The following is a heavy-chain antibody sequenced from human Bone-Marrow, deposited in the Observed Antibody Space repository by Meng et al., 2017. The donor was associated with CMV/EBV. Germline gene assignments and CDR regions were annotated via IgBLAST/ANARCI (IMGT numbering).Heavy chain of an antibody. CDR2: INPNNGNT. J-gene: IGHJ4*02. D-gene: IGHD6-13*01. CDR1: GYTFTTYD. CDR3: ARVAAAADY. Sequence: ASVKVSCKASGYTFTTYDIYWVRQTTGQGLEWMGWINPNNGNTGYAQKFQGRVTMTRNTSISTAYMELSSLRSEDTAVYYCARVAAAADYWGQGTLVTVSS. V-gene: IGHV1-8*02.